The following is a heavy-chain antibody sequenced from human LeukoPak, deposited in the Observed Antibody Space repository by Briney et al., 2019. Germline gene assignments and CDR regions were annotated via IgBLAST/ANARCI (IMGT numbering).Heavy chain of an antibody. CDR1: GFTVSSNY. V-gene: IGHV3-53*01. J-gene: IGHJ6*03. CDR3: ARDHGSSWSPNHYYYYYYMDV. CDR2: IYSGGST. D-gene: IGHD6-13*01. Sequence: GGSLRLSCAASGFTVSSNYMSWVRQAPGKGLEWVSVIYSGGSTYYADSVKGRFTISRDNSKNTLYLQMNSLRAEDTAVYYCARDHGSSWSPNHYYYYYYMDVWGKGTTVTVSS.